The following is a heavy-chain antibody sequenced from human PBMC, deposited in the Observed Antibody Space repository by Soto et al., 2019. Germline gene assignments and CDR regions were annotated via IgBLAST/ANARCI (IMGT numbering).Heavy chain of an antibody. V-gene: IGHV4-31*03. CDR1: GGSISSGGYY. J-gene: IGHJ4*02. D-gene: IGHD3-16*01. CDR3: ARGPKGGGEDFDY. CDR2: IYYSGST. Sequence: QVQLQESGPGLVKPSQTLSLTCTVSGGSISSGGYYWSWIRQHPGKGLEWIGYIYYSGSTYYNPSFTIRVTKSVDTAMNQLSMKLSSVTAADTAVYYCARGPKGGGEDFDYWGQGTLVTVSS.